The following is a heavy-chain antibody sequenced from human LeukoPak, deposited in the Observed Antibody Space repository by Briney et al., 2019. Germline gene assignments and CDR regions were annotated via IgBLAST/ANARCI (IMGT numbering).Heavy chain of an antibody. CDR2: IDSSSSYI. Sequence: GGSLRLSCAASGFTFSSHAMNWVRQVPGKGLEWVSSIDSSSSYIYYADSVKGRFTISRANAKNSLFLQMNSLRAEDTAVYYCARGPHGGFVIIPTEFWGQGTLVTVSS. D-gene: IGHD3-3*01. J-gene: IGHJ4*02. V-gene: IGHV3-21*01. CDR1: GFTFSSHA. CDR3: ARGPHGGFVIIPTEF.